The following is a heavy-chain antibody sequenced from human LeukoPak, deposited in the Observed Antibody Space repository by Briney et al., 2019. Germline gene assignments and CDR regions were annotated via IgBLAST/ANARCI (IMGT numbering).Heavy chain of an antibody. J-gene: IGHJ3*02. V-gene: IGHV1-8*03. CDR2: VNPNSGNT. D-gene: IGHD2-2*01. Sequence: ASVKVSCKASGYTFTSYAMHWVRQAPGQRLEWMGWVNPNSGNTGYAQKFQGRVTITRNTSISTAYMELSGLRSEDTAVYYCASLGDIVVVPAAMGAFDIWGQGTMVTVSS. CDR1: GYTFTSYA. CDR3: ASLGDIVVVPAAMGAFDI.